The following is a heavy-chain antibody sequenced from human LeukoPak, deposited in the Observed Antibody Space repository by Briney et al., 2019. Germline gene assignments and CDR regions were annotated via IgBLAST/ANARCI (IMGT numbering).Heavy chain of an antibody. CDR2: ISSSSSYI. Sequence: GGSLRLSCAASGFTFSSYSMNWVRQAPGKGLEWVSSISSSSSYIYYADSVKGRFTISRDNSKNTLYLQMNSLRAEDTAVYYCAKSLRRGGPDAFDIWGQGTMVTVSS. CDR1: GFTFSSYS. J-gene: IGHJ3*02. V-gene: IGHV3-21*04. CDR3: AKSLRRGGPDAFDI. D-gene: IGHD2-15*01.